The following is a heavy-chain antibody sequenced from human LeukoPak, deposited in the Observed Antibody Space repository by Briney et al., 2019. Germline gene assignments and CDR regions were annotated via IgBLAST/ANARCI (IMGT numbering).Heavy chain of an antibody. CDR2: IRSKAYGGTT. CDR3: TSEVRYQLLGV. J-gene: IGHJ4*02. Sequence: GGSLRLSCTASGFTFGDYAMSWVRQAPGKGLEWVGFIRSKAYGGTTEYAASVKGRFTISRDDSKSIAYLQMNSLKTEDTAVYYCTSEVRYQLLGVWGQGTLVTVSS. D-gene: IGHD2-2*01. CDR1: GFTFGDYA. V-gene: IGHV3-49*04.